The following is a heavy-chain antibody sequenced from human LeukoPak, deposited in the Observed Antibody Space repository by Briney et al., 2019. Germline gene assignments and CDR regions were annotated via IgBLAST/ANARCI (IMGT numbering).Heavy chain of an antibody. V-gene: IGHV3-23*01. CDR1: GFTFSDYY. D-gene: IGHD3-10*01. CDR3: AKDRRLVPGD. J-gene: IGHJ4*02. Sequence: GGSLRLSCAASGFTFSDYYMSWIRQAPGKGLEWVSAISGSGYSTYYADSVKGRFTISRDNSNNTLYLQMNSLRAEDTAVYYCAKDRRLVPGDWGQGTLVTVSS. CDR2: ISGSGYST.